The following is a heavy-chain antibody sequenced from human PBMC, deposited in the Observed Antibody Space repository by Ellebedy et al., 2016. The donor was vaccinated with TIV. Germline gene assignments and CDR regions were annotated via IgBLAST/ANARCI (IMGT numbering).Heavy chain of an antibody. CDR3: AREMNFAYGRSLDY. CDR1: GDSVSSNSVS. J-gene: IGHJ4*02. CDR2: TYYRSKWYN. Sequence: SETLSLTXAISGDSVSSNSVSWNWIRQSPSRGLEWLGRTYYRSKWYNDYAVSVKSRITINPDTSKNQFSLQLNSVTPEDTAVYYCAREMNFAYGRSLDYWGQGTLVTVSS. D-gene: IGHD3/OR15-3a*01. V-gene: IGHV6-1*01.